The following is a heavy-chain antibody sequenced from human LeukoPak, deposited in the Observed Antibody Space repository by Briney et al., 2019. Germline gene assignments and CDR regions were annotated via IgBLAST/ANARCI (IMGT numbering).Heavy chain of an antibody. Sequence: SGGSLRLSCAASGFTFSDYYMSWIRQATGKGLEWVSYISSSGSTIYYADSVKGRFTISRDNAKNSLYLQMNSLRAEDTAVYYCARDLRPTITIFGVARDAFDIWGQGTMVTVSS. CDR1: GFTFSDYY. D-gene: IGHD3-3*01. V-gene: IGHV3-11*04. CDR2: ISSSGSTI. CDR3: ARDLRPTITIFGVARDAFDI. J-gene: IGHJ3*02.